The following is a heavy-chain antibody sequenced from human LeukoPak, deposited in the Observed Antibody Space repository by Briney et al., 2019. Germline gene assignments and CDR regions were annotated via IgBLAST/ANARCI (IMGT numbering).Heavy chain of an antibody. D-gene: IGHD1-26*01. V-gene: IGHV3-23*01. J-gene: IGHJ4*02. CDR3: AKGGMGGSYYVDY. CDR2: ISGSGGST. CDR1: GFPFSSYA. Sequence: PGGSLRLSCAASGFPFSSYAMRWVRQAPGKGLEWVSAISGSGGSTYYADSVKGRFTISRDNSKNTLYLQMNSLRAEDTAVYYCAKGGMGGSYYVDYWGQGTLVTVSS.